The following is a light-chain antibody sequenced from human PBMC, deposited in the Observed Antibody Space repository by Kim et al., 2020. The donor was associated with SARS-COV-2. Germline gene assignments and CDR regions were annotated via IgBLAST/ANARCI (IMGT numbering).Light chain of an antibody. Sequence: GQTRSISCSGGSSNIAGNYVAWYQHLPRTAPRLLIYDNSDRPSGMSDRFSGSKSGTTATLAITALQAGDEGDYYCGTWDSSLSTVLFGGGTKLTVL. CDR2: DNS. J-gene: IGLJ2*01. V-gene: IGLV1-51*01. CDR3: GTWDSSLSTVL. CDR1: SSNIAGNY.